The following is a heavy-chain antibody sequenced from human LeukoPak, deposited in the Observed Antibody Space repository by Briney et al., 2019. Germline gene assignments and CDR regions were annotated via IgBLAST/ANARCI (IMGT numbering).Heavy chain of an antibody. CDR3: ARSYGGYRSYYYYYYMDV. J-gene: IGHJ6*03. Sequence: SHTLSLTRTVSGGSISSYYWSWIRQPPGKGLEWVGYIYYSGSTNYNPSLKSRVTISVDTSKNQFSLKLSSVTAADTAVYYCARSYGGYRSYYYYYYMDVWGKGTTVTVSS. D-gene: IGHD5-12*01. CDR2: IYYSGST. V-gene: IGHV4-59*07. CDR1: GGSISSYY.